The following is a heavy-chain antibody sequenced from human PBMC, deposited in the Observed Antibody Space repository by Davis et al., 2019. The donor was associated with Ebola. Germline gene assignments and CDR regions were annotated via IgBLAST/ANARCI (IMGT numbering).Heavy chain of an antibody. D-gene: IGHD1-26*01. V-gene: IGHV3-66*01. CDR2: IYSGGST. CDR1: GFTFSSYG. CDR3: ASEQWRWENAFDI. J-gene: IGHJ3*02. Sequence: GESLKISCAASGFTFSSYGMHWVRQAPGKGLEWVSVIYSGGSTYYADSVKGRFTISRDNSKNTLYLQMNSLRAEDTAVYYCASEQWRWENAFDIWGQGTMVTVSS.